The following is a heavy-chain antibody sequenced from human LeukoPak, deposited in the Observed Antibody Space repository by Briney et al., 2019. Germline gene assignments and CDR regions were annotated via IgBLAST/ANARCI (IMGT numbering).Heavy chain of an antibody. CDR2: FDPEEGET. D-gene: IGHD3-22*01. CDR1: GYTLTELS. CDR3: ATGRYYYDSSGYYYISLFDY. Sequence: ASVKVSCKVSGYTLTELSMHWVRQAPGKGLEWMGGFDPEEGETIYAQKFQGRVTMTEDTSTDTAYMELSSLRSEDTAVYYCATGRYYYDSSGYYYISLFDYWGQGTLVTVSS. J-gene: IGHJ4*02. V-gene: IGHV1-24*01.